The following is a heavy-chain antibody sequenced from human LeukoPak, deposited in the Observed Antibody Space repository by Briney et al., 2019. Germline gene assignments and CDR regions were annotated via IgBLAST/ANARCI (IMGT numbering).Heavy chain of an antibody. D-gene: IGHD2-2*01. CDR3: ARGRGYCSSTSCYVYYYYYYGMDV. CDR1: GGSISSDSYY. J-gene: IGHJ6*02. Sequence: KPSETLSLTCTVSGGSISSDSYYWGWIRQPPGKGLEWIGSFFYRGSTYYNPSLKGRVSISVDTSKNQFSLKLSSVTAADTAVYYCARGRGYCSSTSCYVYYYYYYGMDVWGQGTTVTVSS. CDR2: FFYRGST. V-gene: IGHV4-39*01.